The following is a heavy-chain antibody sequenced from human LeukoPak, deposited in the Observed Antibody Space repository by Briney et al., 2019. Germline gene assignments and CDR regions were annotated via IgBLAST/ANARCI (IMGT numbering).Heavy chain of an antibody. Sequence: SETLSLTCAVYGGSFSGYYWSWIRQPPGKGLEWIGEINHSGSTNYNPSLKSQVTISVDTSKNQFSLKLSSVTAADTAVYYCARPYLYYGSGSPRGYNWFDPWGQGTLVTVSS. V-gene: IGHV4-34*01. D-gene: IGHD3-10*01. CDR1: GGSFSGYY. J-gene: IGHJ5*02. CDR2: INHSGST. CDR3: ARPYLYYGSGSPRGYNWFDP.